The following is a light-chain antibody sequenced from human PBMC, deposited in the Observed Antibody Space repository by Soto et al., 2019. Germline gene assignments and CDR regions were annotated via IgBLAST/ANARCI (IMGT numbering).Light chain of an antibody. J-gene: IGLJ3*02. V-gene: IGLV2-14*01. CDR2: EVN. CDR3: SSYTSTNTLWV. Sequence: QSALTQPASVSGSPGQSITISCTGTSSDIGRYNYVSWYQHHPGKAPTLLIYEVNNRPSGLSNRFSGSKSGNTASLTISGLQAEDEADYYCSSYTSTNTLWVFGGGTKVTVL. CDR1: SSDIGRYNY.